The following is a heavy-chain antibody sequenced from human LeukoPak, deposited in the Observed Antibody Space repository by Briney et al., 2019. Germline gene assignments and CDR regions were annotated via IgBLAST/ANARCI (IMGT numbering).Heavy chain of an antibody. CDR2: SNHSGST. CDR3: ASSYCSGGSCYEFSSN. D-gene: IGHD2-15*01. V-gene: IGHV4-34*01. J-gene: IGHJ4*02. Sequence: PSETLSLTCAVHGGSFSGYYWSWIRQPPGKGLEWIGESNHSGSTNYTPSLKSRVTISVDSSKTQFSLKLSSVTAADTAVYYCASSYCSGGSCYEFSSNWDQGTLVTVSS. CDR1: GGSFSGYY.